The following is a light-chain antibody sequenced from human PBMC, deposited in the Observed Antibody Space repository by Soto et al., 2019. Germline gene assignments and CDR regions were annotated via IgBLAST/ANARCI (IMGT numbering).Light chain of an antibody. J-gene: IGKJ1*01. CDR3: LQDYNYPWT. CDR1: QSISIW. CDR2: KAS. V-gene: IGKV1-5*03. Sequence: DIQMTQSPSTLSASVGDRVTITCRASQSISIWLAWYQQKPGKAPKILIYKASSLESGVPSRFSGSGSGTEFTLTISSLQPDDFATYYCLQDYNYPWTFGQGTKVDVK.